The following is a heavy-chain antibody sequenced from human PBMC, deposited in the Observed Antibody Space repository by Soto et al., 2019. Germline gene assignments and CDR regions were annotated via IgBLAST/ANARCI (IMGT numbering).Heavy chain of an antibody. V-gene: IGHV1-69*06. CDR2: IIPIFGTT. CDR3: ARDRSMIVVVPGY. J-gene: IGHJ4*02. CDR1: GDIFSGYS. Sequence: SVKVSCKTSGDIFSGYSISWVRQAPGQGLEWMGGIIPIFGTTNCAQRFHGRVTITADKSTSTVYMELYSLRAEDTAVYYCARDRSMIVVVPGYWGQGTLVTVSS. D-gene: IGHD3-22*01.